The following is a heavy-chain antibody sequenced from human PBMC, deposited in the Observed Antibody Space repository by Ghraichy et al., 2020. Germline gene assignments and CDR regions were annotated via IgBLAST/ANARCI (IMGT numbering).Heavy chain of an antibody. CDR3: ARVGQRSGGPTYYDFWSGAQLEYYFDY. CDR1: GFTFSSYS. D-gene: IGHD3-3*01. J-gene: IGHJ4*02. V-gene: IGHV3-21*01. Sequence: GGSLRLSCAASGFTFSSYSMNWVRQAPGKGLEWVSSISSSSSYIYYADSVKGRFTISRDNAKNSLYLQMNSLRAEDTAVYYCARVGQRSGGPTYYDFWSGAQLEYYFDYWGQGTLVTVAS. CDR2: ISSSSSYI.